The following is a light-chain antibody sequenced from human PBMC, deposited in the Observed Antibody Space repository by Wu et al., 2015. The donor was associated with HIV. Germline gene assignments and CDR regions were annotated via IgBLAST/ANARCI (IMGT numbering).Light chain of an antibody. V-gene: IGKV3-20*01. CDR2: GAS. J-gene: IGKJ2*01. CDR1: QRVSINY. CDR3: QQYGSSPPT. Sequence: EIVLTQSPGTLSLSPGERATLSCKASQRVSINYLAWYQQKPGQAPRLLIYGASSRATGIPDRFSGSGSGTDFTLTISRLEPEDFAVYYCQQYGSSPPTFGQGTKLEIK.